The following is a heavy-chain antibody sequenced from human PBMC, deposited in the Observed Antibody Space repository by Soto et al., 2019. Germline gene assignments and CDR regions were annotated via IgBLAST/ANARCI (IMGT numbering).Heavy chain of an antibody. CDR1: GYSFSTYW. J-gene: IGHJ5*02. CDR2: IDPSDSYT. Sequence: GESLQISCKGSGYSFSTYWISWVRQMPGKGLEWMGRIDPSDSYTDYSPSFQGHVTISADKSISTAYLQWSSLKASDTAMYYCARRKHDYGHYWFDPWGQGTLVTVSS. D-gene: IGHD4-17*01. V-gene: IGHV5-10-1*01. CDR3: ARRKHDYGHYWFDP.